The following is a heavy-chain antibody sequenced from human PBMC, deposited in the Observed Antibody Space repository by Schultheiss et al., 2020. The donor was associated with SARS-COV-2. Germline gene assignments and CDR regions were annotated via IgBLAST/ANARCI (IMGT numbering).Heavy chain of an antibody. CDR3: AREVYAPYYYYYAMDF. V-gene: IGHV4-59*12. CDR2: MYDSGST. Sequence: SQTLSLTCTVSGGSISSYYWSWIRQPPGKGLEWIGYMYDSGSTSYNPSLKSRVTISVDTSKNQFSLKLSSVTAADTAVYYCAREVYAPYYYYYAMDFWGQGTTVTVSS. D-gene: IGHD2-8*01. CDR1: GGSISSYY. J-gene: IGHJ6*02.